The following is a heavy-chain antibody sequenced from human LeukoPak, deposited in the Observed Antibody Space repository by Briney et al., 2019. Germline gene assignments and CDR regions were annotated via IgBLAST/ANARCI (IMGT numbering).Heavy chain of an antibody. J-gene: IGHJ6*03. CDR3: ARVRVAGTNYMDV. V-gene: IGHV4-38-2*01. CDR1: GYSISSGYY. CDR2: IYHSGST. Sequence: SETLSLTCAVSGYSISSGYYWGWIRQPPGKGLEWIGSIYHSGSTYYNPSLKSRVTISVDTSKNQFSLKLSSVTAADTAVYYCARVRVAGTNYMDVWGKGTTVTVSS. D-gene: IGHD6-19*01.